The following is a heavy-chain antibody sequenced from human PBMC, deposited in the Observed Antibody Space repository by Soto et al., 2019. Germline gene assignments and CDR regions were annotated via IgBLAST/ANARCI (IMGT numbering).Heavy chain of an antibody. Sequence: ASVKVSCKASGYTFTSYAMHWVRHAPGQRLEWMGWINAGNGNTKYSQKFQGRVTITRDTSASTAYMELSSLRSEDTAVYYCASSVTIVRGVIRGDAFDIWGQGTMVTVS. CDR3: ASSVTIVRGVIRGDAFDI. V-gene: IGHV1-3*01. CDR2: INAGNGNT. J-gene: IGHJ3*02. D-gene: IGHD3-10*01. CDR1: GYTFTSYA.